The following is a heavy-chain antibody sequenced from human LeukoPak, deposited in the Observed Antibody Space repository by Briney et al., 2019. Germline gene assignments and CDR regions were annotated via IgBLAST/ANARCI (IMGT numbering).Heavy chain of an antibody. CDR1: GGSISSYY. D-gene: IGHD2-21*02. J-gene: IGHJ4*02. CDR3: ARGQGDSYFDY. Sequence: SETLSLTCTVSGGSISSYYGSWIRHPPGKGLGWLGYIYYSGSTNDNPSLKSRVTISVDTSKNQFSLKLSSVTAADTAVYYCARGQGDSYFDYWGQGTLVTVSS. CDR2: IYYSGST. V-gene: IGHV4-59*01.